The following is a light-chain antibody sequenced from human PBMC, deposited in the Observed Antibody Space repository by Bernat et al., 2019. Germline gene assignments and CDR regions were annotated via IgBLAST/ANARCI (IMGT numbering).Light chain of an antibody. J-gene: IGKJ2*01. CDR3: QHYRSYPVT. CDR1: QSISSW. V-gene: IGKV1-5*03. CDR2: KAS. Sequence: DIQMTQSPSTLSASVGDRVTITCRASQSISSWLAWYQQKPGKAPKLLTYKASSLETGVPSRFSGSGSGTDFTLTISSLQPDDFATYYCQHYRSYPVTFGRGTKLE.